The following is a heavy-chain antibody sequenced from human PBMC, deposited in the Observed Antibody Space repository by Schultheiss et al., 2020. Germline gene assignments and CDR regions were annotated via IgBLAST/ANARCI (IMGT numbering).Heavy chain of an antibody. V-gene: IGHV3-53*01. D-gene: IGHD6-19*01. Sequence: GGSLRLSCAASGFTVSSNYMSWVRQAPGKGLEWVSVIYSGGSTYYADSVKGRFTISRDNSKNTLYLQMNSLRAEDTAVYYCAREQGSGSGWSKGVDYWGLGTLVTVSS. CDR3: AREQGSGSGWSKGVDY. J-gene: IGHJ4*02. CDR1: GFTVSSNY. CDR2: IYSGGST.